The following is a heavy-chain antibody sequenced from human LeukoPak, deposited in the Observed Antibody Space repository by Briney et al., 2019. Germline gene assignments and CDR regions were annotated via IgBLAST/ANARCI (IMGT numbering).Heavy chain of an antibody. Sequence: GGSLRLSCAASGFTFSSYSMNWVRQAPGKGLEWVSSISSSSSYIYCADSVKGRFTISRDNAKNSLYLQMNSLRAEDTAVYYCARDAGGVPGYWGQGTLVTVSS. CDR2: ISSSSSYI. CDR1: GFTFSSYS. D-gene: IGHD3-10*01. V-gene: IGHV3-21*01. CDR3: ARDAGGVPGY. J-gene: IGHJ4*02.